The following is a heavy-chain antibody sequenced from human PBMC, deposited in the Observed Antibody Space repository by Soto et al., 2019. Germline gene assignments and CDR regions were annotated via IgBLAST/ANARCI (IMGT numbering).Heavy chain of an antibody. J-gene: IGHJ4*02. CDR3: ARGLDYGDLLYYFTH. CDR1: GFTFSSYS. Sequence: PGGSLRLSCAASGFTFSSYSMNWVRQAPGKGLEWVSSISSSSSYIYYADSVKGRFTISRDNAKNSLYLQMNSLRAEDTAVYYCARGLDYGDLLYYFTHLSQGTLVPVSS. V-gene: IGHV3-21*01. D-gene: IGHD4-17*01. CDR2: ISSSSSYI.